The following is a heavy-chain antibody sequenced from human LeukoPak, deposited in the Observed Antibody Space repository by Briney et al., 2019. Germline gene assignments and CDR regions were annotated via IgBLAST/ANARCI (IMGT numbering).Heavy chain of an antibody. CDR3: ARDQQQLVP. CDR2: ISSSGSTI. J-gene: IGHJ5*02. CDR1: LFTFSDYY. V-gene: IGHV3-11*01. Sequence: PGGSLRLFCAASLFTFSDYYMSWIRQAPGRGLEGVSYISSSGSTIYYADSVKGRFTISRDNGKNSLYLQMNSLRAEETAVYYSARDQQQLVPWGQGALVTVSS. D-gene: IGHD6-13*01.